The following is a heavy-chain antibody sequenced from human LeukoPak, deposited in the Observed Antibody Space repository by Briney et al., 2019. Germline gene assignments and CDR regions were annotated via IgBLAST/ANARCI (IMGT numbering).Heavy chain of an antibody. V-gene: IGHV4-30-2*01. CDR1: GGSISSGGYS. Sequence: PSQTLSLTCAVSGGSISSGGYSWSWTRQPPGKGLEWIGYIYHSGSTYYNPSLKSRVTISVDRSKNQFSLKLSSVTAADTAVYFWARGVVPGPHMDGWGQGTTVTVSS. CDR2: IYHSGST. D-gene: IGHD2-2*01. J-gene: IGHJ6*01. CDR3: ARGVVPGPHMDG.